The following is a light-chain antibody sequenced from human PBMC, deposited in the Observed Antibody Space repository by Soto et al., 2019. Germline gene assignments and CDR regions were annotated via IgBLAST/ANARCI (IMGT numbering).Light chain of an antibody. J-gene: IGKJ1*01. CDR3: QQRHNWPRT. CDR1: QRVSIY. V-gene: IGKV3-11*01. Sequence: EIFVTQSPATLSLAQWDRATLSWRASQRVSIYLAWYQQKPGQSPRLLIYNASNRATGIPARFSASGSGTDFTLTISSLEPEDFAVYYCQQRHNWPRTFGQGTKVDIK. CDR2: NAS.